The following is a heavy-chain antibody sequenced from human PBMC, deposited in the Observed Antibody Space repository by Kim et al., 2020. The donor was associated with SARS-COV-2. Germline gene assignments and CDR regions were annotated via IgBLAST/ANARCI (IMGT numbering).Heavy chain of an antibody. Sequence: GGSLRLSCVASGFDFGNFGMSWVRQVPGKGLQWVSHINWNGGATSYADSVRGRFTISRDNANNSLFLQMKSLRTEDTAFYYCARLPHFSGARSYLWDY. D-gene: IGHD3-10*01. V-gene: IGHV3-20*04. CDR3: ARLPHFSGARSYLWDY. J-gene: IGHJ4*01. CDR2: INWNGGAT. CDR1: GFDFGNFG.